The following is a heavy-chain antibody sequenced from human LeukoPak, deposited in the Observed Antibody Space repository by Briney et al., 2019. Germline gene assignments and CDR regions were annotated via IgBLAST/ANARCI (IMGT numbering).Heavy chain of an antibody. V-gene: IGHV1-69*05. CDR3: ALVWFGDTEAFDI. D-gene: IGHD3-10*01. CDR1: GGTFSSYA. CDR2: IIPIFGTA. Sequence: SVKVSCKASGGTFSSYAISWVRQAPGQGLEWMGRIIPIFGTANYAQKFQGRVTITTDESTSTAYMELSSLRSEDAAVYYCALVWFGDTEAFDIWGQGTMVTVSS. J-gene: IGHJ3*02.